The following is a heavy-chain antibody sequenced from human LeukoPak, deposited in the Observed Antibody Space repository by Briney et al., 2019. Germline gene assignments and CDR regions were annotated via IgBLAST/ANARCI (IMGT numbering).Heavy chain of an antibody. CDR2: IYHSGST. CDR3: ARVVAGPYSFDY. CDR1: GYSISSGYY. Sequence: SETLSLTCTVSGYSISSGYYWGWIRQPPGKGLEWIGSIYHSGSTYYNPSLKSRVTISVDTSKNQFSLKLSSVTAADTAVYYCARVVAGPYSFDYWGQGTLVTVSS. J-gene: IGHJ4*02. D-gene: IGHD6-19*01. V-gene: IGHV4-38-2*02.